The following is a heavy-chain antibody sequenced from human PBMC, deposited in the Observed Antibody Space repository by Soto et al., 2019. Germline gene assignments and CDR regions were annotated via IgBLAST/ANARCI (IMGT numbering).Heavy chain of an antibody. CDR1: GFTFSSYS. D-gene: IGHD6-6*01. Sequence: GGSLRLSCAASGFTFSSYSMNWVRQAPGKGLEWVSYISSSSSNIYYADSVKGRFTISRDNAKNSLYLQMNSLRDEDTAVYYCARGAQAWGSSWYFDLWGRGTLVTVSS. J-gene: IGHJ2*01. CDR3: ARGAQAWGSSWYFDL. V-gene: IGHV3-48*02. CDR2: ISSSSSNI.